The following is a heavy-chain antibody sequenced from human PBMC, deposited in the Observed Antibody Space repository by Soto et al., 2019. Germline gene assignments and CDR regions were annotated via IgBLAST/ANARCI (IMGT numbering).Heavy chain of an antibody. CDR2: INHSGST. J-gene: IGHJ5*02. Sequence: KPSETLSLTCAVYGGSFSGYYWSWIRQPPGKGLEWIGEINHSGSTNYNPSLKSRVTISVDTSKNQFSLKLSSVTAADTAVYYCARVQSITMVRGVRWFDPWGQGTLVTVSS. D-gene: IGHD3-10*01. CDR3: ARVQSITMVRGVRWFDP. V-gene: IGHV4-34*01. CDR1: GGSFSGYY.